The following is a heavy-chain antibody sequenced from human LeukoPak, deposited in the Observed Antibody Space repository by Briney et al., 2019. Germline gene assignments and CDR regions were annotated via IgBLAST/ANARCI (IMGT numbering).Heavy chain of an antibody. V-gene: IGHV3-64*02. CDR1: GFTITTYT. J-gene: IGHJ4*02. CDR3: ARGMYGHTSCLDY. D-gene: IGHD2-2*01. Sequence: GGSLRLSCAASGFTITTYTMHWVRQAPGKGLEFVSGFSKNGYSTYYADSVKGRFTISRDASKNTLSLQMGSLTAEDMGVYYCARGMYGHTSCLDYWGPGTLVTVS. CDR2: FSKNGYST.